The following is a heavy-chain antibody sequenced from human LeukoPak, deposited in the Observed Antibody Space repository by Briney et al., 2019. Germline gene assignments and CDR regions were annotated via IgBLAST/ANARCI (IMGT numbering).Heavy chain of an antibody. D-gene: IGHD3-10*01. CDR1: GFTFSNYA. Sequence: GGSLRLSCAASGFTFSNYAMTWVRQAPGKGLGWVSGISGRGDSTCYADSVKGRFTISRDNSKNTVYMQMNSLRAEDTALYYCAKTYYYGSGTFSFDHWGQGTLVTVSS. CDR3: AKTYYYGSGTFSFDH. CDR2: ISGRGDST. J-gene: IGHJ4*02. V-gene: IGHV3-23*01.